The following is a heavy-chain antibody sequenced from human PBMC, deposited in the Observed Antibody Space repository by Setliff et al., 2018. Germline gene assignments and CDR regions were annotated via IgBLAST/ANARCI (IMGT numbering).Heavy chain of an antibody. Sequence: PSETLSLTCTVSGGSISSYYWSWIRQPPGKGPEWIGYIHISGSTNYNPSLKSRVTISVDTSKNHFSLKLSSVTAADTAVYYCARGAGWWDLWGQGTLVTVSS. CDR1: GGSISSYY. V-gene: IGHV4-4*08. CDR2: IHISGST. J-gene: IGHJ5*02. CDR3: ARGAGWWDL.